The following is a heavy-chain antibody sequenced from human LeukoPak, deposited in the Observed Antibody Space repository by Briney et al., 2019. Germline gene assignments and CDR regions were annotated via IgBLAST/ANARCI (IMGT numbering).Heavy chain of an antibody. V-gene: IGHV3-23*01. CDR3: ARDFYDTSGYYYDY. D-gene: IGHD3-22*01. Sequence: GGSLRLSCAASGFTFSSYDMTWVRQAPGRGLEWVSSIRPSGDNTYYGDSVKGRFTISRDNSKNTVYLQMNNMRAEDTAVYYCARDFYDTSGYYYDYWGQGTLVTVSS. J-gene: IGHJ4*02. CDR2: IRPSGDNT. CDR1: GFTFSSYD.